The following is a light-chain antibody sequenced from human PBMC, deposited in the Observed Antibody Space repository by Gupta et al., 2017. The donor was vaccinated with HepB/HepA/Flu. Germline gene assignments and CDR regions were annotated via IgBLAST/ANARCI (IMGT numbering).Light chain of an antibody. CDR1: SSDVGAYNF. CDR3: CSYAGSYTI. V-gene: IGLV2-11*01. Sequence: QSALTQPRSVYGPPGKPATISSTGTSSDVGAYNFVSWYQKHPGNAPKLMIHDVSKRPSGVPDRFSGSKSGNTASLTISGLLAEDEADYYCCSYAGSYTIFGGGTKLTVL. CDR2: DVS. J-gene: IGLJ2*01.